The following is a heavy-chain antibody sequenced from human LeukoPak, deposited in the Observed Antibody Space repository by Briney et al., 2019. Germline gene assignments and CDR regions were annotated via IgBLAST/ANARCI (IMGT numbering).Heavy chain of an antibody. Sequence: GGSLRLSCAASGFTFSNYAFHWVRQAPGKGLEWVALISYHGSNKYYADSVKGRFTISRDNSKDTLSLQMSSLRTEDTGVYYCAREISTTYGDDAFDVWGQGTMVAVSS. CDR3: AREISTTYGDDAFDV. CDR2: ISYHGSNK. J-gene: IGHJ3*01. D-gene: IGHD1-1*01. V-gene: IGHV3-30-3*01. CDR1: GFTFSNYA.